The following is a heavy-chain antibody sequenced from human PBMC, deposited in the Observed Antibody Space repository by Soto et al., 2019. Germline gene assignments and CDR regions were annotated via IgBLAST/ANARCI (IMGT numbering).Heavy chain of an antibody. CDR3: ARAPYEDYAVPEPNYFDS. Sequence: QVQLVQSGTEVKKPGSSVKVSCKASGGTFSTLAVSWVRQAPGQGLEWMGGIIPMVGRPVYAQKVQGRVTVTADESTSIVYMKLSSLSSEDTAVYYCARAPYEDYAVPEPNYFDSWGQGTLVTVSS. CDR2: IIPMVGRP. CDR1: GGTFSTLA. D-gene: IGHD4-17*01. V-gene: IGHV1-69*01. J-gene: IGHJ4*02.